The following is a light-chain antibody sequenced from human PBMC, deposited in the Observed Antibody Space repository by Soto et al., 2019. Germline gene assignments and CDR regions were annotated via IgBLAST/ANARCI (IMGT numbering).Light chain of an antibody. V-gene: IGKV3-15*01. Sequence: EIVMTQSPATLSVSPGERATLSCRASQSVSSNLAWYQQKPGQAPRLLIYGASTRATGIPARFSGSRSGTEFTLTISSLQSEYFVVYYCQQYNNWPALTFGGGTKVEIK. CDR3: QQYNNWPALT. CDR2: GAS. CDR1: QSVSSN. J-gene: IGKJ4*01.